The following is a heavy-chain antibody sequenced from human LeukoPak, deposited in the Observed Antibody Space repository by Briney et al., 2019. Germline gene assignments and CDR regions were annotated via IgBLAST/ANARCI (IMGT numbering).Heavy chain of an antibody. CDR3: AREACCGGDCYSGFDY. V-gene: IGHV4-34*01. D-gene: IGHD2-21*02. Sequence: SETLSLTCAVYGGSFSGYYWSWIRQPPGKGLEWIGEINHSGSTNYNPSLKSRVTISVDTSKNQFSLKLSSVTAADTAVYYCAREACCGGDCYSGFDYWGQGTLVTVSS. J-gene: IGHJ4*02. CDR1: GGSFSGYY. CDR2: INHSGST.